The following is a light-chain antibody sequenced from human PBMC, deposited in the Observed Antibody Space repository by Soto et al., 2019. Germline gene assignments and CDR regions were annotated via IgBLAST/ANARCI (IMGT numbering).Light chain of an antibody. CDR3: CSYAGSSTFVV. V-gene: IGLV2-23*02. J-gene: IGLJ2*01. Sequence: QSALTQPASVSGSPGQSITISCTGTSSDVGSYNLVSWYQQHPGKAPKLMIYEVSKRPSGVSNRFSGSKSGNTASLTISGLQAEDEADYYCCSYAGSSTFVVCGGGTKVTV. CDR1: SSDVGSYNL. CDR2: EVS.